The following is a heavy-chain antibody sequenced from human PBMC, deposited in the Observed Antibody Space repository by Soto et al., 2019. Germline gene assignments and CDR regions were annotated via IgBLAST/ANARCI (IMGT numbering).Heavy chain of an antibody. CDR3: ARGGAYCSSTSCYSAYYYYYMDV. CDR1: GFTFSSYS. D-gene: IGHD2-2*02. J-gene: IGHJ6*03. V-gene: IGHV3-48*01. CDR2: ISSSSSTI. Sequence: EVQLVESGGGLVQPGGSLRLSCAASGFTFSSYSMNWVRQALGKGLEWVSYISSSSSTIYYADSVKGRFTISRDNAKNSLYLQMNSLRAEDTAVYYCARGGAYCSSTSCYSAYYYYYMDVWGKGTTVTVSS.